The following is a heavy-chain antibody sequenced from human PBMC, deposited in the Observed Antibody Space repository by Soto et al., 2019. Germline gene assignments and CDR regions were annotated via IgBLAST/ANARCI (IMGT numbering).Heavy chain of an antibody. CDR2: IGTLHDT. V-gene: IGHV3-13*01. J-gene: IGHJ5*02. CDR1: GFTFSASD. D-gene: IGHD2-8*02. Sequence: EVQLVESGGGSVQPGGSLGLSCAASGFTFSASDMHWVRQTTGGGLEWVAAIGTLHDTYYPDSVKGRFTISRDNARNSLNLQINSLRAGDTGVYYCARQASYWQGGGGWLDPWGQGTLVTVSS. CDR3: ARQASYWQGGGGWLDP.